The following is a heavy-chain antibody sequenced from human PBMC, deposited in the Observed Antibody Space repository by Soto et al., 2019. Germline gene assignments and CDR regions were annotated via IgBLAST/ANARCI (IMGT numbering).Heavy chain of an antibody. J-gene: IGHJ3*01. CDR1: GFRFSDYG. V-gene: IGHV1-18*01. D-gene: IGHD3-16*01. Sequence: ASVKVSCKASGFRFSDYGFNWLRQAPGQGLEWMGWISAFNGNTETAQGLQDRVTMTTDSSTITAHMDLTNLTTDDTAIYYCARSYYLADAFDVWGQGTMVTVSS. CDR3: ARSYYLADAFDV. CDR2: ISAFNGNT.